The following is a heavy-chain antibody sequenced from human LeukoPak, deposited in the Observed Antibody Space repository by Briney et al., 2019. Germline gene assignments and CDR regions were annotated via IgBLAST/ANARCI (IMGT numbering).Heavy chain of an antibody. J-gene: IGHJ4*02. Sequence: ASVKVSCKASGYTFTGYYMRWVRQAPGQGLEWMGWINPNSGGTNYAQKFQGRVTMTRDTSISTAYMELSRLRSDDTAVYYCARWGGYCTNGVCYRGYYFDYWGQGTLVTVSS. CDR1: GYTFTGYY. CDR3: ARWGGYCTNGVCYRGYYFDY. D-gene: IGHD2-8*01. V-gene: IGHV1-2*02. CDR2: INPNSGGT.